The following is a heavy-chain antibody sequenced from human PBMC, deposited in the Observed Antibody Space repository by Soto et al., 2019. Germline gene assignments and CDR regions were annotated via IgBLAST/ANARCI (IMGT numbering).Heavy chain of an antibody. J-gene: IGHJ5*02. D-gene: IGHD6-13*01. CDR3: ARSSVHIAAAGRLDL. Sequence: PGGSLRLSCSASGFTFSSYSIHWVRQAPGKGLEWVAVISSDGATKYVADSLKGRFTISRDNFESTMSLQMNNLRPEDTALYYCARSSVHIAAAGRLDLWGPGTLVTVSS. V-gene: IGHV3-30*14. CDR1: GFTFSSYS. CDR2: ISSDGATK.